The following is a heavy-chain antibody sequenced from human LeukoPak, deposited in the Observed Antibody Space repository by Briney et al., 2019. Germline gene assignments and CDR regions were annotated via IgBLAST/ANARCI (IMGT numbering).Heavy chain of an antibody. D-gene: IGHD2-8*01. V-gene: IGHV3-11*01. CDR2: ISSSSTTM. CDR1: GGSFSDYY. CDR3: AKGHTYGMI. Sequence: GALRLSCAASGGSFSDYYMSWIRHTPGEGPEWVSYISSSSTTMEYATSVKGRFTISRDNAKGSLYLQMNSLEAEDTAVYYCAKGHTYGMIWGQGTLVSVSS. J-gene: IGHJ4*02.